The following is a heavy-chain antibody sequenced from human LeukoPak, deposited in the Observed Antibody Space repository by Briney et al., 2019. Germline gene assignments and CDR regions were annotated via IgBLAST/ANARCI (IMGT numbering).Heavy chain of an antibody. V-gene: IGHV4-61*01. D-gene: IGHD3-3*01. J-gene: IGHJ6*02. CDR1: GGSVSSGSYY. Sequence: SETLSLTCTVSGGSVSSGSYYWSWIRQPPGKGLEWIGYIYYSGSTNYNPSLKSRVTISADTSKNQFSLKLSSVTAADTAVYYCAREGPSFWSGPDYGMDVWGQGTTVTVSS. CDR3: AREGPSFWSGPDYGMDV. CDR2: IYYSGST.